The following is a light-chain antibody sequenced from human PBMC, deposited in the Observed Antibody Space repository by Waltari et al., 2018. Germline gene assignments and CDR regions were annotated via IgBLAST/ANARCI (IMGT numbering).Light chain of an antibody. CDR2: EDT. CDR1: SSDVGPYNV. V-gene: IGLV2-23*01. J-gene: IGLJ3*02. CDR3: CSYGGSNTPKV. Sequence: QSALNQPASLSGSPGQSITMSCTGTSSDVGPYNVVSWYQQHPGKAPKLMIYEDTRRPSGVSNRFSGSKSGNTASLTISGLQPEDEADYYCCSYGGSNTPKVFGGGTKLTVL.